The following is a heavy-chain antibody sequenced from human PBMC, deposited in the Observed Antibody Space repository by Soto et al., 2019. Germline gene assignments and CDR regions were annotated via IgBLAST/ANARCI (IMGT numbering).Heavy chain of an antibody. V-gene: IGHV3-74*01. D-gene: IGHD3-10*01. J-gene: IGHJ6*02. CDR3: ASTIAMIRGHGMDV. CDR1: GFTFSAYW. CDR2: INSDGSDI. Sequence: GGSLILSCAASGFTFSAYWMHWVRQVPGKGLVWVSRINSDGSDISYADSVKGRFTISRDNAQNTGFLQMNSLRAEDTAVYYCASTIAMIRGHGMDVWGQGTTVTVSS.